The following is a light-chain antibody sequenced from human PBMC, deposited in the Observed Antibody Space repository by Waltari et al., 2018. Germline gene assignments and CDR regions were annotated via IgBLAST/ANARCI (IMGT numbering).Light chain of an antibody. J-gene: IGKJ1*01. CDR3: QQSFSTPWT. CDR1: QSISTY. V-gene: IGKV1-39*01. CDR2: AAS. Sequence: DIQMTQSPSSLSASVGDRVPITCRTSQSISTYLHWYQQKAGKAPKLLIYAASTLQSGVPSRFSGSGSGTDFTLAISSLQPEDFATYYCQQSFSTPWTFGRGTKVEIK.